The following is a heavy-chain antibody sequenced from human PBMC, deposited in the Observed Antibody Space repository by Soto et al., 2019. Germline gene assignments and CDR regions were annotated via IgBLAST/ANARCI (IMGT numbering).Heavy chain of an antibody. V-gene: IGHV3-30*18. Sequence: QVQLVESGGGVVQPGRSLRLSCAASGFTFSSYGMHWVRQAPGKGLEWVAVISYDGSNKYYADSVKGRFTISRDNSKNTLYLQMNSLRAEDTAVYYSAKDLWRKFVGWYFDLWGRGTLVTVSS. CDR2: ISYDGSNK. CDR3: AKDLWRKFVGWYFDL. J-gene: IGHJ2*01. CDR1: GFTFSSYG. D-gene: IGHD3-10*01.